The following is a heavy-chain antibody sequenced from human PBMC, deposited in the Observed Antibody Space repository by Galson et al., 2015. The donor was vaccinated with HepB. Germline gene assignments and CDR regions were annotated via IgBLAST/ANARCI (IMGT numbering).Heavy chain of an antibody. V-gene: IGHV1-18*04. Sequence: SVKVSCKASGYTFTSYGISWVRQAPGQGLEWMGWISAYNGNTNYAQKLQGRVTMTTDTSTSTAYMELRSLRSDDTAVYHCAREGYAIAVAGQPFDYWGQGTLVTVSS. CDR2: ISAYNGNT. D-gene: IGHD6-19*01. CDR3: AREGYAIAVAGQPFDY. CDR1: GYTFTSYG. J-gene: IGHJ4*02.